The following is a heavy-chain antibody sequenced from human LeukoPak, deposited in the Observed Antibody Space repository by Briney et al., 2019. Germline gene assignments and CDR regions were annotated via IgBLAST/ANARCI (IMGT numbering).Heavy chain of an antibody. CDR1: GGSFSSGSYY. J-gene: IGHJ4*02. D-gene: IGHD3-10*01. Sequence: SETLSLTCTVSGGSFSSGSYYWSWIRQPPGTGPEWIGYIYYSGSTNYNPSLKSRVTISVDTSKNQFSLKLSSVTAADTALYYCARATVLLWFGELNPNYFDYWGQGTLVTVSS. CDR3: ARATVLLWFGELNPNYFDY. V-gene: IGHV4-61*01. CDR2: IYYSGST.